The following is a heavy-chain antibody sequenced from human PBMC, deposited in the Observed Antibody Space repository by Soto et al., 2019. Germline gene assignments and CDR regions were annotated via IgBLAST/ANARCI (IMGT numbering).Heavy chain of an antibody. Sequence: PGESLKISCEGSGYSFTSYWIGWVRQMPGKGLEWMGIIYPSDSHTTYSPSFQGQVTISADKSISTAYLQWSGLKASDTAMYYCARSVGANPFDYWGQGTLVIVSS. CDR3: ARSVGANPFDY. CDR1: GYSFTSYW. D-gene: IGHD1-26*01. CDR2: IYPSDSHT. J-gene: IGHJ4*02. V-gene: IGHV5-51*01.